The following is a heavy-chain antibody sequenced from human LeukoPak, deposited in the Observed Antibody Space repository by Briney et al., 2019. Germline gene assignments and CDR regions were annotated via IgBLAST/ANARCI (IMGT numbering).Heavy chain of an antibody. CDR1: GXSISSYY. Sequence: PSETLFLTCTVSGXSISSYYWSWIRQPPGKGLEWIGYIYYSGSTDYNPSLKSRVTISVDTSKNQFSLKLSSVTAADTAVYYCARVPSIVGATNRAYLDYWGQGTLVTVSS. V-gene: IGHV4-59*01. CDR3: ARVPSIVGATNRAYLDY. D-gene: IGHD1-26*01. CDR2: IYYSGST. J-gene: IGHJ4*02.